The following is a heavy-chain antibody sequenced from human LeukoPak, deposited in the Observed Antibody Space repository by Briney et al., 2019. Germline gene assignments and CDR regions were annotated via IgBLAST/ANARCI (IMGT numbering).Heavy chain of an antibody. D-gene: IGHD3-22*01. CDR2: IYSGGST. J-gene: IGHJ4*02. V-gene: IGHV3-66*02. Sequence: GGSLRLSCAAFGFTVSSNYMSWVRQAPGKGLEWVSVIYSGGSTYYADSVKGRFTISRDNSKNTLYLQMNSLRAEDTAVYYCAREGGYYDSSGYYYTDWGQGTLVTVSS. CDR1: GFTVSSNY. CDR3: AREGGYYDSSGYYYTD.